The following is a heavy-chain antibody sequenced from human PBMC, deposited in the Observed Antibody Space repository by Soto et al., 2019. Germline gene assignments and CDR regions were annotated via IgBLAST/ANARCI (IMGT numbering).Heavy chain of an antibody. CDR3: ARIQDIVVVPAAQRGGYYYMDV. J-gene: IGHJ6*03. D-gene: IGHD2-2*01. CDR2: IYPGDSDT. CDR1: GYSFTSYW. V-gene: IGHV5-51*01. Sequence: GESLKISCKGSGYSFTSYWIGWVRQMPGKGLEWMGIIYPGDSDTRYSPSFQGQVTISADKSISTAYLQWSSLKASDTAMYYCARIQDIVVVPAAQRGGYYYMDVWGKGTTVTVSS.